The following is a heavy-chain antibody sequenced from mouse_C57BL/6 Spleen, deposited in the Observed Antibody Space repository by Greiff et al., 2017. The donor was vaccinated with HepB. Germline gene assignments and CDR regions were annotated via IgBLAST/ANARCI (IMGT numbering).Heavy chain of an antibody. D-gene: IGHD3-2*02. J-gene: IGHJ3*01. CDR1: GFTFSDYY. CDR3: ARDSSGRGFAY. CDR2: INYDGSST. V-gene: IGHV5-16*01. Sequence: EVKVVESEGGLVQPGSSMKLSCTASGFTFSDYYMAWVRQVPEKGLEWVANINYDGSSTYYLDSLKSRFIISRDNAKNILYLQMSSLKSEDTATYYCARDSSGRGFAYWGQGTLVTVSA.